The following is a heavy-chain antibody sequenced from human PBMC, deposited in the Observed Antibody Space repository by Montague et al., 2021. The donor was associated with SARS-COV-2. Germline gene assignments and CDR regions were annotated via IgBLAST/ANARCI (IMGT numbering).Heavy chain of an antibody. CDR2: ISSSGSKK. Sequence: SLRLSCAASGFTFSTYGMNWVRQAPGKGLEWVSYISSSGSKKDYADSVKGRFTISRDNAKNSLYLQMNSLRAEDTAVYYCARECSTVGTMDGYDVWGQGTMVTVSS. V-gene: IGHV3-48*03. CDR3: ARECSTVGTMDGYDV. CDR1: GFTFSTYG. J-gene: IGHJ4*02. D-gene: IGHD1-26*01.